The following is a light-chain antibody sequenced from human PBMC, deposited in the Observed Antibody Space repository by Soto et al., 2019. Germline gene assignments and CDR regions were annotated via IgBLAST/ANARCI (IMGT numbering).Light chain of an antibody. CDR1: SSDVGGYNY. CDR2: DVS. V-gene: IGLV2-14*01. J-gene: IGLJ2*01. Sequence: QSALTQPASVSGSPGQSITISCTGTSSDVGGYNYVSWYQQHPGKAPKLMIYDVSNRPSGVSNRFSGSKSVNTASLTISGLQAEDEADYYCSSXXSXXXVVFGXGT. CDR3: SSXXSXXXVV.